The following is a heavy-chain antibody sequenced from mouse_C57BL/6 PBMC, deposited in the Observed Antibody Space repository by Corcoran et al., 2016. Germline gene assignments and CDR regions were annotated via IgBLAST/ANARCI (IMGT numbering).Heavy chain of an antibody. J-gene: IGHJ4*01. CDR3: ARGSLYAMDY. CDR2: INPNNGGT. V-gene: IGHV1-26*01. Sequence: VQLQQSGPELVKPGASVKISCKASGYTFTDYYINWVKQSHGKSLEWIGDINPNNGGTSYNQKFKGKATLTVDKSSSTAYMELRSLTSEDSAVYYCARGSLYAMDYWGQGTSVTVSS. CDR1: GYTFTDYY.